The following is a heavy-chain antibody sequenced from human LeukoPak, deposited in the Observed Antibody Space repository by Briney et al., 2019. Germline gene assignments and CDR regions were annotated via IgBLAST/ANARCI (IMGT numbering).Heavy chain of an antibody. CDR2: ISGSGGST. D-gene: IGHD3-10*01. Sequence: PGGSLRLSCAASGFTFSSYAMSWVRQAPGKGLEWVSAISGSGGSTYYADSVKGRFTISRDNAKNSLYLQMNSLRAEDTAVYYCAREGKSSGSYFSQNYYMDVWGKGTTVTISS. CDR1: GFTFSSYA. V-gene: IGHV3-23*01. J-gene: IGHJ6*03. CDR3: AREGKSSGSYFSQNYYMDV.